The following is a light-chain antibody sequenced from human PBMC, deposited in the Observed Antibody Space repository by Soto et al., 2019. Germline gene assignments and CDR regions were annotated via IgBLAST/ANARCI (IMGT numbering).Light chain of an antibody. Sequence: EIVMTQSPGTLSLSPGERATLSCRASQSVSINLAWYQQKPGQAPRLLIYGASTRATGIPARFSGSGSGTEFTLTISSLQSEDFAVYYCQQYNNWPPRYTFGQGTKLEIK. CDR1: QSVSIN. CDR2: GAS. J-gene: IGKJ2*01. CDR3: QQYNNWPPRYT. V-gene: IGKV3-15*01.